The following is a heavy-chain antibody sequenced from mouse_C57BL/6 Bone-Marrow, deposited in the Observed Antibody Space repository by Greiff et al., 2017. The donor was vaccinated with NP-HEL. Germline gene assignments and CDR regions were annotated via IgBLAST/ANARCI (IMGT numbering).Heavy chain of an antibody. J-gene: IGHJ2*01. D-gene: IGHD1-1*01. CDR2: IYPRDGST. V-gene: IGHV1-85*01. CDR3: ARDYGSSY. CDR1: GYTFTSYD. Sequence: VKLVESGPELVKPGASVKLSCKASGYTFTSYDINWVKQRPGQGLEWIGWIYPRDGSTKYNEKFKGKATLTVDTSSSTAYMELHSLTSEDSAVYFCARDYGSSYWGQGTTLTVSS.